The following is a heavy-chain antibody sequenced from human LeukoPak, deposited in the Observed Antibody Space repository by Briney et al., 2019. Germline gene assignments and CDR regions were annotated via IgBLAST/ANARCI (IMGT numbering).Heavy chain of an antibody. D-gene: IGHD2-2*01. V-gene: IGHV1-18*01. CDR2: ISAYNGNT. J-gene: IGHJ6*02. CDR1: GYTFTSYG. CDR3: ASEGYCSSTSCYPGRMDV. Sequence: ASVKVSCKASGYTFTSYGISWVRQAPGQGLEWMGWISAYNGNTNYAQKLQGRVTMTTDTSTSTAYTELRSLRSDDTAVYYCASEGYCSSTSCYPGRMDVWGQGTTVTVSS.